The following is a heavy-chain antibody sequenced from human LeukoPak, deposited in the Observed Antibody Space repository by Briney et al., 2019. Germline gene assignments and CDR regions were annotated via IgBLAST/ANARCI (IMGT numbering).Heavy chain of an antibody. Sequence: GGSLRLSCAASGFTFSSYGMHWVRQAPGKGMEWVAVIWYDGSNKYYADSVKGRFTISRDNSKNTLYLQMNSLRAEDTAVYYCARLYTVTSFDYWGQGTLVTVSS. D-gene: IGHD4-17*01. CDR1: GFTFSSYG. J-gene: IGHJ4*02. CDR3: ARLYTVTSFDY. V-gene: IGHV3-33*01. CDR2: IWYDGSNK.